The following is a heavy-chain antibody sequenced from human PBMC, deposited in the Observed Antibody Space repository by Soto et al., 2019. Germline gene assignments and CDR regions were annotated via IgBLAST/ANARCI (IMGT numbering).Heavy chain of an antibody. Sequence: QVQLVESGGGVVQPGKSLRLSCAASGFTFSNYGIHWVRQAPGKGLEWVSLISYDGGSKYYGDSVKGRFIISRDNSHNTVSVKTNSLRADDTAVYFCEKEQLDNTVVVANYLDSGDHGNLGTDSS. CDR3: EKEQLDNTVVVANYLDS. CDR2: ISYDGGSK. V-gene: IGHV3-30*18. CDR1: GFTFSNYG. D-gene: IGHD2-21*01. J-gene: IGHJ4*01.